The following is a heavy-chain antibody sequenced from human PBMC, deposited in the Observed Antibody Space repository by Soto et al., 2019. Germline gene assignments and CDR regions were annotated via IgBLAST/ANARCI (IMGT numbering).Heavy chain of an antibody. CDR1: GFTFTSYW. Sequence: EVQLVESGGGLVQPGGSLRVSCAASGFTFTSYWMSWVRQALGKGLEWVANIKEDGSAKYYLDSVKGRFTISRDNAKNSLYLQMSSLRAEDTAVYYCAREDFYRFDYWGQGNLVTVSS. CDR2: IKEDGSAK. V-gene: IGHV3-7*01. J-gene: IGHJ4*02. CDR3: AREDFYRFDY.